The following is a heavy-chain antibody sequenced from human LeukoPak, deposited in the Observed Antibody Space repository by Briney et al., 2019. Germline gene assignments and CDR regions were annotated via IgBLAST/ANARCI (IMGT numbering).Heavy chain of an antibody. CDR1: GGSISSYY. V-gene: IGHV4-59*12. D-gene: IGHD6-13*01. CDR2: IYYSGST. Sequence: SETLSLTCTVSGGSISSYYWSWIRQPPGKGLEWIGYIYYSGSTYYNPSLKSRVTISVDTSKNQFSLKLSSVTAADTAVYYCAREGVPYSSSWGQGTLVTVSS. J-gene: IGHJ4*02. CDR3: AREGVPYSSS.